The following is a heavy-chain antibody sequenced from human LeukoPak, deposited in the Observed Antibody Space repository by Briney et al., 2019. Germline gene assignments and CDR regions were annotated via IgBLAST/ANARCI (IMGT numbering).Heavy chain of an antibody. CDR1: GYTFTGYY. V-gene: IGHV1-2*02. D-gene: IGHD1-1*01. J-gene: IGHJ4*02. CDR2: INPNSGGT. Sequence: ASVKVSCKASGYTFTGYYMHWVRQAPGQGLEWMGWINPNSGGTNYAQKFQGRVTMTRDTSISTAYMELSRLRSDDTAVYYCARDRAHTGTTFFDYWGQGNLVTVSS. CDR3: ARDRAHTGTTFFDY.